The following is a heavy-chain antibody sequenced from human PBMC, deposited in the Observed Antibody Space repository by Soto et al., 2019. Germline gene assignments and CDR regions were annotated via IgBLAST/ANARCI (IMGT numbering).Heavy chain of an antibody. CDR1: GYPVTAYY. V-gene: IGHV1-2*02. CDR3: ARGGGVGVAGSAAFNM. Sequence: QLHLVQSGAVVKKPGASVTVSCSASGYPVTAYYMHWVRQAPGRGLEWMGGINPATGAAKCTQTFQGRSTMTGDTSKSTVFMELSGLTSQDTAVFYCARGGGVGVAGSAAFNMWGQGTLVNVSS. D-gene: IGHD3-3*01. J-gene: IGHJ3*02. CDR2: INPATGAA.